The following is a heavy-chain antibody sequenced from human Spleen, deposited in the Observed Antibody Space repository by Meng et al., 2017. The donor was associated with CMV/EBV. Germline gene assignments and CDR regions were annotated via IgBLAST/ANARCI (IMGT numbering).Heavy chain of an antibody. D-gene: IGHD2-2*01. Sequence: GESLKISCAASGFTFSNYLMHWVRQAPGRGLEWVSVIYSGGSTYYADSVKGRFTISRDNSKNTLYLQMNSLRAEDTAVYYCARGSEQYQLPSGGPPRYWGQGTLVTVSS. CDR3: ARGSEQYQLPSGGPPRY. V-gene: IGHV3-53*01. J-gene: IGHJ4*02. CDR2: IYSGGST. CDR1: GFTFSNYL.